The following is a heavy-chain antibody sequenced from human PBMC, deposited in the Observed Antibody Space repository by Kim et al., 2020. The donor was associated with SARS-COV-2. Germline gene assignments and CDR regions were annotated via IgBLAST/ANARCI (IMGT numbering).Heavy chain of an antibody. V-gene: IGHV3-15*01. CDR3: TTDWLKYILIGYSNDY. D-gene: IGHD3-9*01. Sequence: GGSLRLSCAASGFTFSNAWMSWVRQAPGKGLEWVGRVKSKSDSGTTDYAAPVKGRFTISRDDSKKTLYLQMNSLKTEDTAVYYCTTDWLKYILIGYSNDYWGQGTLVTVSS. CDR2: VKSKSDSGTT. CDR1: GFTFSNAW. J-gene: IGHJ4*02.